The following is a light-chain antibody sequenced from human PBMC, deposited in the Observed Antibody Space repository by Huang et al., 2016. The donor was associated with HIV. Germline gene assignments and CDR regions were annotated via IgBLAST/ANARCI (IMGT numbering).Light chain of an antibody. CDR3: QQYKNWPPET. J-gene: IGKJ1*01. CDR1: QSVSSN. Sequence: EIVMTQSPATLSVSPGERATRSCRASQSVSSNLAWYQEKTGQAPRLLIYGASTRATGSPARFSGSGSGTGFTLTISRLQSEDCAVYYCQQYKNWPPETFGQGTKVEIK. CDR2: GAS. V-gene: IGKV3D-15*01.